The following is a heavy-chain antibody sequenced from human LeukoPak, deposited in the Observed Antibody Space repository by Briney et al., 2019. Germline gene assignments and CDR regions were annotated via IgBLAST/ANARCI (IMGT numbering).Heavy chain of an antibody. CDR1: GDGFTRHT. D-gene: IGHD6-13*01. CDR2: IWSTGEYI. Sequence: PGGSLRLSCAGSGDGFTRHTMNWGRRAPGKGLEWISYIWSTGEYIYYADSVKGRFTISRDNARTSVYLQMNSLRVEDTAIYYCAREYDSRARFDSWGQETLVTVSS. CDR3: AREYDSRARFDS. V-gene: IGHV3-21*05. J-gene: IGHJ4*02.